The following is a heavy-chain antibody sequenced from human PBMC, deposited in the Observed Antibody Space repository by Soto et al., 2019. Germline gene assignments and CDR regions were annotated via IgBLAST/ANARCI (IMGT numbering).Heavy chain of an antibody. CDR2: SRNKANSYTT. J-gene: IGHJ4*02. CDR1: GFIFSDHY. V-gene: IGHV3-72*01. Sequence: EVQLVESGGGLVQPGGSLRLSCEASGFIFSDHYIDWVRQAPGKGLEWVGRSRNKANSYTTEYAASVKGRFTISRDDSKNSLYLQMSSLKTEDTAVCYCVRYGYSSGWYLDYWGQGTLVTVSS. CDR3: VRYGYSSGWYLDY. D-gene: IGHD6-19*01.